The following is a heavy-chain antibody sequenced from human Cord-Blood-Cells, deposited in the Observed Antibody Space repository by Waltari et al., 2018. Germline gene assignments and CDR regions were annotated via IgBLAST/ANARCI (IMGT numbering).Heavy chain of an antibody. CDR3: ARLAEYSSGWYKDY. Sequence: QVQLQQWGAGRLTPSETLSLTCAVYGGSFSGYYWRWIRQPPGKGLEWIGEINHSGSTNYNPSLKSRVTISVDTSKNQFSLKLSSVTAADTAVYYCARLAEYSSGWYKDYWGQGTLVTVSS. CDR1: GGSFSGYY. CDR2: INHSGST. J-gene: IGHJ4*02. D-gene: IGHD6-19*01. V-gene: IGHV4-34*01.